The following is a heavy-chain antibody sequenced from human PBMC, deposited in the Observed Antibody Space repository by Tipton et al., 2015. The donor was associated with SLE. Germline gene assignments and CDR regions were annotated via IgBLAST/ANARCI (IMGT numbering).Heavy chain of an antibody. CDR3: ARGPMGILDY. V-gene: IGHV4-59*01. CDR2: IYYSGGT. CDR1: GGSISSYY. D-gene: IGHD7-27*01. Sequence: TLSLTCTVSGGSISSYYWSWIRQPPGKGLEWIGYIYYSGGTNYNPSLKSRVTISVDTSKNQFSLKLSSVTAADTAVYYCARGPMGILDYWGQGTLVTVSS. J-gene: IGHJ4*02.